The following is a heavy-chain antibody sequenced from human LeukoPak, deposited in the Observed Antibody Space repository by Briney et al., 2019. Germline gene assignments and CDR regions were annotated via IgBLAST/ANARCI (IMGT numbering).Heavy chain of an antibody. Sequence: SETLSLTCSVSGVSISSHYWSWIRQPPGKGLVWSGYIYYSGSTNYNTSHNSRVRIAVDTSKNQFSLKLSSVTAADTAVYYCAMETIVVVPAAIPFHTGKQASSENYYYYYYMDVWGKGTTVTVSS. D-gene: IGHD2-2*01. CDR1: GVSISSHY. V-gene: IGHV4-59*11. CDR3: AMETIVVVPAAIPFHTGKQASSENYYYYYYMDV. CDR2: IYYSGST. J-gene: IGHJ6*03.